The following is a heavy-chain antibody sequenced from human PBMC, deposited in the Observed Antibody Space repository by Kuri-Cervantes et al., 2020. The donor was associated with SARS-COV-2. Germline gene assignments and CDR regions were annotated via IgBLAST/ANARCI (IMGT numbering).Heavy chain of an antibody. Sequence: AGSLRLSCTVSGGSISSYYWSWIRQPPGKGLEWIGYIYYSGSTNYNPSLKSRVTISVDTSKNQFSLKLSSVTAADTAVYYCARQMMSSITIFGVVITRNWFDPWGQGTLVTVSS. CDR1: GGSISSYY. V-gene: IGHV4-59*08. CDR3: ARQMMSSITIFGVVITRNWFDP. D-gene: IGHD3-3*01. J-gene: IGHJ5*02. CDR2: IYYSGST.